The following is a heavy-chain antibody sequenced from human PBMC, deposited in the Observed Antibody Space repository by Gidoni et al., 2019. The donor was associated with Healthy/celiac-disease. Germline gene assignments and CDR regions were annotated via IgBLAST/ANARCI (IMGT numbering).Heavy chain of an antibody. CDR1: VYTFTSYG. CDR2: ISAYNGNT. V-gene: IGHV1-18*01. CDR3: ARDYGDYGDYYFDY. D-gene: IGHD4-17*01. J-gene: IGHJ4*02. Sequence: QVQLVQSGAEVKKPGASVTVSCKASVYTFTSYGISWVRQAPGQGFEWMGWISAYNGNTNYAQKLQGRVTMTTDTSTSTAYMELRSLRSDDTAVYYCARDYGDYGDYYFDYWGQGTLVTVSS.